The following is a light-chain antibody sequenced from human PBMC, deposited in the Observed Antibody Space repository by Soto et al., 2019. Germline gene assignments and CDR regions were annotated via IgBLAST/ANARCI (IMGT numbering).Light chain of an antibody. V-gene: IGLV2-18*02. CDR3: NSYTGSSTYV. CDR1: SSDVGSYNR. CDR2: EVS. Sequence: QSVLTQPPSVSGSPGRSVAISCTRTSSDVGSYNRVSWYQQPPGAAPKLMIYEVSNRPSGVPDRFSGSKSGNTASLTISGLQAEDEADYYCNSYTGSSTYVFGTGTKVTVL. J-gene: IGLJ1*01.